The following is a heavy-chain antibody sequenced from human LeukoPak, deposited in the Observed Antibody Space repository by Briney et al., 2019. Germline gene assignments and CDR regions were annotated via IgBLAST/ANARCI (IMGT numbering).Heavy chain of an antibody. CDR3: ARAPRDFWSGPLL. CDR2: IIPILGIA. CDR1: GYTFTSYG. D-gene: IGHD3-3*01. V-gene: IGHV1-69*04. J-gene: IGHJ4*02. Sequence: SVKVSCKASGYTFTSYGISWVRQAPGQGLEWMGRIIPILGIANYAQKFQGRVTITADKSTSTAYMELSSLRSEDTAVYYRARAPRDFWSGPLLWGQGTLVTVSS.